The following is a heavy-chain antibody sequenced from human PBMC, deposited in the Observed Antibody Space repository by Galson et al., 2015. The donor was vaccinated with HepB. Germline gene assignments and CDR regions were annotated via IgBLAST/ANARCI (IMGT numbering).Heavy chain of an antibody. V-gene: IGHV1-69*02. CDR1: GGTFSSYT. Sequence: SVKVSCKASGGTFSSYTISWVRQAPGQGLEWMGRIIPILGIANYAQKFQGRVTITADKSTSTAYMELSSLRSEDTAVYYCARVSRGYGDYLSGWYFDLWGRGTLVTVSS. D-gene: IGHD4-17*01. J-gene: IGHJ2*01. CDR3: ARVSRGYGDYLSGWYFDL. CDR2: IIPILGIA.